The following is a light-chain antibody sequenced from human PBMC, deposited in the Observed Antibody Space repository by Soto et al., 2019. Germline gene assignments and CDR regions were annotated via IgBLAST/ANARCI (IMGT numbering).Light chain of an antibody. Sequence: QSALTQPASVSGSPGQSITISCTGTSSDAGGYNYVSWYQQHPGKAPKLMIYDVSNRPSGVSNRFSGSKSGNTASLTISGLQAEDEADYYCSSYTSSYVVFGGGTKLTVL. CDR2: DVS. CDR1: SSDAGGYNY. V-gene: IGLV2-14*01. CDR3: SSYTSSYVV. J-gene: IGLJ2*01.